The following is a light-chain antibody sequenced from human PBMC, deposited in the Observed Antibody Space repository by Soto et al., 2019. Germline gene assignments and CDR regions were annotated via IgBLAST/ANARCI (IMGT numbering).Light chain of an antibody. J-gene: IGLJ3*02. CDR1: KLGEKY. CDR3: LAWDSNTGV. Sequence: SYELTQPPSVSVSPGQTASITCSGDKLGEKYACWYQQKAGQSPVLVIYQDTKRPSGIPERFSGSNSGNTATLTISGTQAMDEADYYCLAWDSNTGVFGGGTQLTVL. V-gene: IGLV3-1*01. CDR2: QDT.